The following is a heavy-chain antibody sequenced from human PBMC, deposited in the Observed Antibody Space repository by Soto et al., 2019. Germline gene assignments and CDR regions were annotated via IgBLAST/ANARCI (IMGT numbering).Heavy chain of an antibody. CDR2: ISSSGGTI. J-gene: IGHJ4*02. V-gene: IGHV3-48*01. Sequence: EVQLVESGGGLVQPGGSLRLSCAASGFTFSSYSMNWVRQAPGKGLEWVSYISSSGGTIYYADSVKGRFTISRDNAKNSLYLQMNSRGAEDPALYYGAKFGGVSGGGDYWGQGTLVTVSS. CDR3: AKFGGVSGGGDY. CDR1: GFTFSSYS. D-gene: IGHD3-16*01.